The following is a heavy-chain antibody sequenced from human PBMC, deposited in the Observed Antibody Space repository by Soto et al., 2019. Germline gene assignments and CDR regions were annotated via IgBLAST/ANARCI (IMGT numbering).Heavy chain of an antibody. D-gene: IGHD3-22*01. CDR2: INAGNGNT. Sequence: ASVKVSCKASGYTFTSYAMHWVRQAPGQRLEWMGWINAGNGNTKYSQKFQGRVTITRDTSASTAYMELSSLRSEDTAVYYCARDYYDRSGYYYVGYFDYWGQGTLVTVSS. V-gene: IGHV1-3*01. CDR1: GYTFTSYA. J-gene: IGHJ4*02. CDR3: ARDYYDRSGYYYVGYFDY.